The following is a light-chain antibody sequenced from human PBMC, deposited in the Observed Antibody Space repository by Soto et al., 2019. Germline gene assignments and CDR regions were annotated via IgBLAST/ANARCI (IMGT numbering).Light chain of an antibody. CDR3: QQRSNWPLT. J-gene: IGKJ4*01. V-gene: IGKV3-11*01. Sequence: EIVLTQSPATLSLSPGERVTLSCRASQSISSHLAWYQQKPGQAPRLLMYDASNRATGIPARFSGSGSGTDFTLTISSLEPEDFAVYCCQQRSNWPLTFGGGTKVEIK. CDR2: DAS. CDR1: QSISSH.